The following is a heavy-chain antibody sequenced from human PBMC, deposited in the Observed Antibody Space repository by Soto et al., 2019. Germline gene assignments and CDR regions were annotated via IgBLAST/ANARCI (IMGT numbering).Heavy chain of an antibody. J-gene: IGHJ6*02. V-gene: IGHV3-21*01. CDR2: ISSSSSYI. D-gene: IGHD3-22*01. CDR1: GFTFSSYS. CDR3: ARDKDYYDSSGYDTTYYYYYYGMDV. Sequence: GGSLRLSCAASGFTFSSYSMNWVRQAPGKGLEWVSSISSSSSYIYYADSVKGRFTISRDNAKNSLYLQMNSLRAEDTAVYYCARDKDYYDSSGYDTTYYYYYYGMDVWGQGTTVTVSS.